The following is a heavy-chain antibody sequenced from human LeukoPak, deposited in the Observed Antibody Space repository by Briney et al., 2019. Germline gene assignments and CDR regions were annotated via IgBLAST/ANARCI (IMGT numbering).Heavy chain of an antibody. V-gene: IGHV1-8*03. CDR1: GYRFSNYD. CDR2: MNPNSGNT. J-gene: IGHJ4*02. Sequence: ASVKVSCRSSGYRFSNYDINWVRQATGQGLEWMGWMNPNSGNTGYAQKFQGRVTITRNTSISTAYMELSSLRSEDTAVYYCARDLDYWGQGTLVTVSS. CDR3: ARDLDY.